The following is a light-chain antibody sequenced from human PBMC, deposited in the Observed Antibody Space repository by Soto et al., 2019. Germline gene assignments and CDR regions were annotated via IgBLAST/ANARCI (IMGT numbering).Light chain of an antibody. CDR2: WAS. V-gene: IGKV4-1*01. CDR1: QSALFNSNNKNY. CDR3: QQYFTTPSWT. J-gene: IGKJ1*01. Sequence: DIVMTQSPDSLAVSLGERATINCKSSQSALFNSNNKNYIAWYQQKPGQPPKLLIYWASTRESGVPVRFSGSGSGTDFTLTINSLQAEDVAVYYCQQYFTTPSWTFGQGTTVEIK.